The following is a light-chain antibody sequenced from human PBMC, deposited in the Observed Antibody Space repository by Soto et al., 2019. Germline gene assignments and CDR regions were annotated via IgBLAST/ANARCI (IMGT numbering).Light chain of an antibody. V-gene: IGLV2-14*01. CDR3: NSQTTSGIRV. J-gene: IGLJ1*01. CDR2: EVS. CDR1: STDVGDSNH. Sequence: QSALTQPAPVSGSPGQSITISCTGTSTDVGDSNHVSWYQHHPGKAPKLIIYEVSYRPSGVSNRFSGSKSAYTASLTISGLQAEDEADYYCNSQTTSGIRVFGTGTKVTVL.